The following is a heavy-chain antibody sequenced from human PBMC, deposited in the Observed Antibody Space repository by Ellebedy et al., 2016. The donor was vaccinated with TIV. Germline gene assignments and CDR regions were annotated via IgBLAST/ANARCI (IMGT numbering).Heavy chain of an antibody. CDR1: GFTFRSYA. CDR2: ISYHGGTQ. D-gene: IGHD1-1*01. CDR3: ASDEQLTPGDY. Sequence: GESLKISCAASGFTFRSYAMHWVRQAPGKGLEWVAIISYHGGTQYYADSVQGGFTISRDNSKDPLFLQMNSLRAEDTAVYFGASDEQLTPGDYWGQGTLVTVSS. V-gene: IGHV3-30-3*01. J-gene: IGHJ4*02.